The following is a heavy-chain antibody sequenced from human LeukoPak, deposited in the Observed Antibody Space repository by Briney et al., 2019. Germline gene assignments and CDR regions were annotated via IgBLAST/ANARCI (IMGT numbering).Heavy chain of an antibody. CDR2: MYYKGET. J-gene: IGHJ3*02. Sequence: PSETLSLTCTVSGGSIYSRSYYWGWVRQPPGRGLEWIGSMYYKGETYLNPSLKSRVTISHTSKNQFSLKLKSVTAADTAVYYCARALAGPAFDIWGQGTMVTVSS. V-gene: IGHV4-39*07. D-gene: IGHD3-16*01. CDR1: GGSIYSRSYY. CDR3: ARALAGPAFDI.